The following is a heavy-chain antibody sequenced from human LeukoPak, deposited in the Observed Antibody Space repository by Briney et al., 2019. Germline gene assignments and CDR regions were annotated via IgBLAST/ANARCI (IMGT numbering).Heavy chain of an antibody. Sequence: SETLSLTCTVSGGSISSSSYYWGWMRQPPGKGMEWIGSIYYSGSTYYNPSLKSRVTISVDTSKNQFCLKLSSVTAADTAVYYCARLTPVISSIHFDYWGQGTLVTVSS. J-gene: IGHJ4*02. CDR1: GGSISSSSYY. CDR2: IYYSGST. D-gene: IGHD2-21*01. CDR3: ARLTPVISSIHFDY. V-gene: IGHV4-39*01.